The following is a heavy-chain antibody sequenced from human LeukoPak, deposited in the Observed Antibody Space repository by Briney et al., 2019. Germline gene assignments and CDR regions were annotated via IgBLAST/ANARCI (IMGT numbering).Heavy chain of an antibody. CDR2: TYYRSKWYN. CDR1: GDXVSSNSAA. V-gene: IGHV6-1*01. D-gene: IGHD6-19*01. CDR3: ARSTGYSSGWYFHFDY. J-gene: IGHJ4*02. Sequence: SQTLSLTCAISGDXVSSNSAAWNWIRQSPSRGLEWLGRTYYRSKWYNDYAVSVKSRITINPDTSKNQFSLQLNSVTPEDTAVYYCARSTGYSSGWYFHFDYWGQGTLVTVSS.